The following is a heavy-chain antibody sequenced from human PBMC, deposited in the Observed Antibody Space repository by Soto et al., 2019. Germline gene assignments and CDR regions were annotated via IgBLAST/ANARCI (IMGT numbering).Heavy chain of an antibody. CDR2: IYPGDSDT. V-gene: IGHV5-51*01. D-gene: IGHD5-12*01. CDR3: ARLALTSGYDFGPPWFDP. CDR1: GYSFTSYW. J-gene: IGHJ5*02. Sequence: GESLKISCKGSGYSFTSYWIGWVRQMPGKGLEWMGIIYPGDSDTRYSPSFQGQVTISADKSISTAYLQWSSLKASDTAMYYCARLALTSGYDFGPPWFDPWGQGTLVTVSS.